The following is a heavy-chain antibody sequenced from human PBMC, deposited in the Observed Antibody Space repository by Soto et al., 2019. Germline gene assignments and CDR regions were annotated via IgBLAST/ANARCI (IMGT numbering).Heavy chain of an antibody. CDR1: GFTFSSYA. J-gene: IGHJ5*02. D-gene: IGHD2-15*01. Sequence: PGGSLRLSCAASGFTFSSYAMSWVRQAPGKGLEWFSASSGSGGSTYYADSEKGRFTISRDNSKNTRYLQMNSLRAEDTAVYYCAKELLPAVDWFDPWGQGILVTVSS. V-gene: IGHV3-23*01. CDR2: SSGSGGST. CDR3: AKELLPAVDWFDP.